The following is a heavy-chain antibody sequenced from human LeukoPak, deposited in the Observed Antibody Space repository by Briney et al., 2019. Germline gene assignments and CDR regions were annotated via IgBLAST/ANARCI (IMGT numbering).Heavy chain of an antibody. Sequence: PSETLSLTCTVSGGSISSYYWSWIRQPPGKGLEWIGYIYYSGSTNYNPSLKSRVTISVDTSKNQFSLKLSSVTAADTAVYYCARHFSGGWSPSYYFDYWGQGTLVTVSS. CDR1: GGSISSYY. V-gene: IGHV4-59*08. J-gene: IGHJ4*02. D-gene: IGHD6-19*01. CDR2: IYYSGST. CDR3: ARHFSGGWSPSYYFDY.